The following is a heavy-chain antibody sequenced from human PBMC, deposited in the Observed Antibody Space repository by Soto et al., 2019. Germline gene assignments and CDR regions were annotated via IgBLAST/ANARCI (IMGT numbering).Heavy chain of an antibody. CDR3: WVLWFGEFEGPDPQLFDY. V-gene: IGHV3-15*07. D-gene: IGHD3-10*01. J-gene: IGHJ4*02. Sequence: GGSLRLSCAASGFTFSNAWMNWVRQAPGKGLEWVGRIKSKTDGGTTDYAAPVKGRFTISRDDSKNTLYLQMNSLKTEDTAVYYCWVLWFGEFEGPDPQLFDYWGQGTLVTVSS. CDR1: GFTFSNAW. CDR2: IKSKTDGGTT.